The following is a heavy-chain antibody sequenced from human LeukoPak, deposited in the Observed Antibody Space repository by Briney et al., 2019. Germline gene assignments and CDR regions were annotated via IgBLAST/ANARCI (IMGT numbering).Heavy chain of an antibody. CDR2: ISDDETYK. J-gene: IGHJ3*02. CDR1: GFTFNSYS. V-gene: IGHV3-30-3*01. Sequence: GGSLRLSCAASGFTFNSYSMHWVRQAPGNGLEWVTAISDDETYKFYADSVKGRFTISRDNAKNSLYLQMNSLRAEDTALYYCAKGRRDSSGYTYAFDIWGQGTMVTVSS. CDR3: AKGRRDSSGYTYAFDI. D-gene: IGHD3-22*01.